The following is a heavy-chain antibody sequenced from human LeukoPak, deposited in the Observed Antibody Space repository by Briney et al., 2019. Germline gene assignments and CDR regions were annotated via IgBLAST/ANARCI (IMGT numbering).Heavy chain of an antibody. CDR2: IYHSGNT. CDR1: GYSISSGYY. V-gene: IGHV4-38-2*02. CDR3: AKGVSGWGAHPFDI. D-gene: IGHD6-19*01. Sequence: SETLSLTCTVSGYSISSGYYWGWIRHPLGKGLEWIGSIYHSGNTYYYPSLKSRLIISVDTSKNQFSLKLSSVTAADTAVYYCAKGVSGWGAHPFDIWGQGTMVTVSS. J-gene: IGHJ3*02.